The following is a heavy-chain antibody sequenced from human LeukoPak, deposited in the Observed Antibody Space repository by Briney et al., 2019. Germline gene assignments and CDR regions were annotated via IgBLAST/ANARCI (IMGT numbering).Heavy chain of an antibody. CDR3: AKDATGTSSFDY. V-gene: IGHV3-30*18. CDR1: GFTFSSYG. D-gene: IGHD1-1*01. CDR2: ISYDGSNK. Sequence: HPGGSLRLSCAASGFTFSSYGMHWVRQAPGKGLEWVAVISYDGSNKYYADSGKGRFTISRDNSKNTLYLQMNSLRAEDTAVYYCAKDATGTSSFDYWGQGTLVTVSS. J-gene: IGHJ4*02.